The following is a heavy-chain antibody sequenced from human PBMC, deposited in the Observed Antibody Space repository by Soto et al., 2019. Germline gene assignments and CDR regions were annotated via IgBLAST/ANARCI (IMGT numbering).Heavy chain of an antibody. CDR1: GGSISSSSYY. CDR3: ARLSDYGDYPHYNWFDP. D-gene: IGHD4-17*01. V-gene: IGHV4-39*01. Sequence: SETLSLTCTVSGGSISSSSYYWGWIRQPPGKGLEWIGSIYYSGSTYYNPSLKSRVTISVDTSKNQFSLKLSSVTAADTAVYYCARLSDYGDYPHYNWFDPWGQGTLVTVSS. CDR2: IYYSGST. J-gene: IGHJ5*02.